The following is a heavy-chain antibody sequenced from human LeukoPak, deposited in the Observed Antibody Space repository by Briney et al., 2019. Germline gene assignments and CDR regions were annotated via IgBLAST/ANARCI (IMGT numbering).Heavy chain of an antibody. D-gene: IGHD5-12*01. Sequence: GGSLRLSCAASGFTFSSYSMNWVRQAPGKGLEWVSGISWNSDSIGYGDSVKGRFTISRDNAKNSLYLQMNSLRPEDTALYYCATNGGGDSGYGNFDYWGQGTLVTVSS. V-gene: IGHV3-9*01. CDR1: GFTFSSYS. CDR3: ATNGGGDSGYGNFDY. CDR2: ISWNSDSI. J-gene: IGHJ4*02.